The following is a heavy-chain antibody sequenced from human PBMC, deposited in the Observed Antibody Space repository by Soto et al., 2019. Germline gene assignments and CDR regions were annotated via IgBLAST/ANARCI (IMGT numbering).Heavy chain of an antibody. CDR1: GYTFINYN. J-gene: IGHJ3*02. V-gene: IGHV1-18*01. Sequence: ASVKVSCKASGYTFINYNIFWVRQAPGQGLEWMGWISTSNGDTNYAQNFQGRVTMTTDTSTSTAYVELRSLRYDDTAVYYCARVIPYCSSTSCRYDAFDIWGQGTMVTVSS. CDR2: ISTSNGDT. D-gene: IGHD2-2*01. CDR3: ARVIPYCSSTSCRYDAFDI.